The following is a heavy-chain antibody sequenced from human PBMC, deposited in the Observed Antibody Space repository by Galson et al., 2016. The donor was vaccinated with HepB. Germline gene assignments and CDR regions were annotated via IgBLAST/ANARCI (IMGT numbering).Heavy chain of an antibody. CDR3: ARPVFNGDTDYFDY. CDR2: IYPGDSDT. Sequence: QSGAEVKKPGESLKISCKVSGYSFTKHWIDWVRQMPGKGLEWMGIIYPGDSDTRYSPSFQGQVTISADKSISTAYLQWSSLKASDSAMYYCARPVFNGDTDYFDYWGQGTLVTVYS. J-gene: IGHJ4*02. CDR1: GYSFTKHW. D-gene: IGHD2-8*01. V-gene: IGHV5-51*01.